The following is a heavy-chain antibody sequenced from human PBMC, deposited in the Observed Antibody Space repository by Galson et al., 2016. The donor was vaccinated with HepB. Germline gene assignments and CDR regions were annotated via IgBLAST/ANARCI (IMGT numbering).Heavy chain of an antibody. J-gene: IGHJ4*02. Sequence: SVKVSCKASGYTFTSSDINWVRQATGQGLEWMGWTNPKSGNTGYAQKFQGRVTMTRDTSISTAYMELSSLRSEDTAVYYCAREIPRKQLWLRFGYFDSWGQGTLVTVSS. V-gene: IGHV1-8*01. D-gene: IGHD5-18*01. CDR2: TNPKSGNT. CDR1: GYTFTSSD. CDR3: AREIPRKQLWLRFGYFDS.